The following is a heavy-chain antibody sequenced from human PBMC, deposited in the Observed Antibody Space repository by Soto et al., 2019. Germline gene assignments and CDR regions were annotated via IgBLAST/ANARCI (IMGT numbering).Heavy chain of an antibody. V-gene: IGHV3-33*01. Sequence: QVQLVESGGGVVQPGRSLRLSCAASGFTFSSYGMHWVRQAPGKGLEWVAVIWYDGSNKYYADSVKGRFTISRDNSKNTLCLQMNSLRAEDTAVYYCARDLGIAAAGSNYYYYYYMDVWGKGTTVTVSS. D-gene: IGHD6-13*01. CDR1: GFTFSSYG. CDR2: IWYDGSNK. CDR3: ARDLGIAAAGSNYYYYYYMDV. J-gene: IGHJ6*03.